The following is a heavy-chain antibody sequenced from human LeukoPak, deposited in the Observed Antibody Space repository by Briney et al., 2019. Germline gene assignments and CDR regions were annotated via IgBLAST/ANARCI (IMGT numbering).Heavy chain of an antibody. Sequence: HPGRSLRLSCAASGFTFDDYAMHWVRQAPGKGLEWVSGISWNSGSIGYADSVKGRFTTSRDNAKNSLYPQMNSLRAEDTALYYCAKDSNPYYGSGSYYSVRKPYYFDYWGQGTLVTVSS. CDR3: AKDSNPYYGSGSYYSVRKPYYFDY. V-gene: IGHV3-9*01. J-gene: IGHJ4*02. CDR1: GFTFDDYA. CDR2: ISWNSGSI. D-gene: IGHD3-10*01.